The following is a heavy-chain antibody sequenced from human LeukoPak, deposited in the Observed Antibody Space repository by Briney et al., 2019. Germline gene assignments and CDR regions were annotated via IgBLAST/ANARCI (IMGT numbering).Heavy chain of an antibody. CDR3: ARLNSSSWYPYFDF. D-gene: IGHD6-13*01. CDR2: IIPIFGTA. CDR1: GGTFSSYA. V-gene: IGHV1-69*13. Sequence: EASVKVSCKASGGTFSSYAISWVRQAPGQGLEWMGGIIPIFGTANYAQKFQGRVTITADESTSTAYVELSSLRSEDTAVYYCARLNSSSWYPYFDFWGQGTLVTVSS. J-gene: IGHJ4*02.